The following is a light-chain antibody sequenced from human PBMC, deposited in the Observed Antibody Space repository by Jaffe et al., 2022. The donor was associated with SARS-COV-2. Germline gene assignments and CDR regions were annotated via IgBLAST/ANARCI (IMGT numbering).Light chain of an antibody. CDR3: HQNYIVPWT. Sequence: DIQMTQSPSSLSASVGDRVTITCRASQNINILLNWYQHKPGKAPKLLIYSASVLQSGVPSRFGGSASGTDFTLTIDSLQPEDFATYYCHQNYIVPWTFGQGTKVEIK. J-gene: IGKJ1*01. V-gene: IGKV1-39*01. CDR2: SAS. CDR1: QNINIL.